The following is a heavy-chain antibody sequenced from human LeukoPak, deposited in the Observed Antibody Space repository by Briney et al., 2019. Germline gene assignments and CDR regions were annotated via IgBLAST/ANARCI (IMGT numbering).Heavy chain of an antibody. V-gene: IGHV4-59*01. Sequence: SETLSLTCTVSGASISSYYWSLIRQPPGKGLEWIGFIHYGGSTNYNPSLKSRVTISVDTSKNQFSLNLNSVTAADTALYYCACGTYYYFDYWGQGTLVTVSS. CDR1: GASISSYY. J-gene: IGHJ4*02. CDR2: IHYGGST. D-gene: IGHD1-26*01. CDR3: ACGTYYYFDY.